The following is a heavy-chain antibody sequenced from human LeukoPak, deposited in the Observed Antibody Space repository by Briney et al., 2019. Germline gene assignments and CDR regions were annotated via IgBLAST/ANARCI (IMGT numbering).Heavy chain of an antibody. D-gene: IGHD3-3*01. J-gene: IGHJ4*02. V-gene: IGHV3-66*02. CDR2: IYSGGST. CDR1: GFTVSSNY. CDR3: ARENYDFWSGADY. Sequence: GGSLRLSCAASGFTVSSNYMSWVRQAPGKGLEWVSVIYSGGSTYYADSVKGRFTISRDNSKNTLYLQTNRLRAEDTAVYDCARENYDFWSGADYWGQGTLVTVSS.